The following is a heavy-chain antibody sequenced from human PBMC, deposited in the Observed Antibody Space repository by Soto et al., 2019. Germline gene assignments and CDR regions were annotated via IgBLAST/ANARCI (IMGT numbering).Heavy chain of an antibody. CDR2: VISASGSV. D-gene: IGHD3-22*01. Sequence: QVQVVQSGAEVKKPGSSVKISCKASGRIFSSFPTSWVRQVPGQGLEWMGGVISASGSVTYAPKFQGRVTMTAVNSAGIGYMELTSLTSEDTAIYYCARVGSRDAYYYELDQWGPGTMVTVSS. J-gene: IGHJ1*01. V-gene: IGHV1-69*06. CDR3: ARVGSRDAYYYELDQ. CDR1: GRIFSSFP.